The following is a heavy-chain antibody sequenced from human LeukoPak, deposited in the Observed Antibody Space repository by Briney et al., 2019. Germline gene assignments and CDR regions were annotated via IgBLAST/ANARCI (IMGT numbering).Heavy chain of an antibody. J-gene: IGHJ4*02. Sequence: GGSLRLSCAASGFTFSSYGMHWVRQAPRRGLEWVALIPYDGTNKYYADSVKGRFTISRDNSKNTLYLQMNSLRAEDTAVYYCAKDLTTTATTAIDCWGQGTLVTVSS. CDR2: IPYDGTNK. CDR3: AKDLTTTATTAIDC. CDR1: GFTFSSYG. V-gene: IGHV3-30*02. D-gene: IGHD4-17*01.